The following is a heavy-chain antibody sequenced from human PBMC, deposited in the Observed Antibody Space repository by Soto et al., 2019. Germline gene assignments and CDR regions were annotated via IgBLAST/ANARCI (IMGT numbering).Heavy chain of an antibody. V-gene: IGHV4-61*01. D-gene: IGHD3-10*01. Sequence: PSETLSLTCTVSGGSVTSGSYYWSWIRQPPGKGLEWIGYIYYSGSTNYNPSLKSRVTISVDTSKNQFSLKLSSVTAADTAVYYCARRSGSYSFWFDPWGQGTLVTVSS. CDR1: GGSVTSGSYY. CDR2: IYYSGST. J-gene: IGHJ5*02. CDR3: ARRSGSYSFWFDP.